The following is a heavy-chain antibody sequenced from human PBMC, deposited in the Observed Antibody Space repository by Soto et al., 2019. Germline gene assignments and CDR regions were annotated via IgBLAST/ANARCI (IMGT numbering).Heavy chain of an antibody. CDR1: GFTFSNAW. CDR3: TTVKVGYAHFDH. Sequence: GGSLRLSCVASGFTFSNAWMNWVRQAPGRGLEWVGRIKSKTGGGTTDYAAPVKGRFTISTDDSKNTLYLQMNSLKTEDTAVYYCTTVKVGYAHFDHWGQGALVTVSS. V-gene: IGHV3-15*07. J-gene: IGHJ4*02. CDR2: IKSKTGGGTT. D-gene: IGHD5-12*01.